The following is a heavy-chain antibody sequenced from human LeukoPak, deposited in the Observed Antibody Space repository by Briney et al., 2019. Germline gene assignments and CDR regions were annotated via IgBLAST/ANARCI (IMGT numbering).Heavy chain of an antibody. V-gene: IGHV3-23*01. CDR3: AKGLQWELPFDY. J-gene: IGHJ4*02. CDR1: GFTFSSYA. Sequence: PGGSLRLSCAASGFTFSSYAMSWVRQAPGKGLEWVSSISGSGGSTYYADSVKGRFTISRDNSKNTLYVQMNSLRAEDTAEYSCAKGLQWELPFDYWGQGTLVTVSS. CDR2: ISGSGGST. D-gene: IGHD1-26*01.